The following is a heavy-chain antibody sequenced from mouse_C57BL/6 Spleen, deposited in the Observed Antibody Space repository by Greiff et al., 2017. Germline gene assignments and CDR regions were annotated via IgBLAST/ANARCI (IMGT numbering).Heavy chain of an antibody. J-gene: IGHJ3*01. Sequence: EVQLQQSGPELVKPGASVTISCKASGYTFTDYYMNWVKQSHGKSLEWIGDLNPNTGGTSYNQKFKGKATLTVDKSSSTAYMELRSLTSEDSAVYYCARGAGYYSNDEFAYWGQGTLVTVAA. D-gene: IGHD2-5*01. CDR2: LNPNTGGT. CDR3: ARGAGYYSNDEFAY. V-gene: IGHV1-26*01. CDR1: GYTFTDYY.